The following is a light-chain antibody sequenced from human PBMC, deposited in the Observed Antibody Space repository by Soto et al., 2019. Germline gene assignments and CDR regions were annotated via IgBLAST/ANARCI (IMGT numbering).Light chain of an antibody. V-gene: IGLV2-14*01. Sequence: QSALTQPASASGSPRQSITISCTGTSSDVGGYNYVSWYQQHPGKAPKLMIYEVSNRPSGVSSRFSGSKSGNTASLTISGLQAEDEADYYCSSYTSSSTSLYVFGTGTKVTVL. CDR2: EVS. CDR3: SSYTSSSTSLYV. CDR1: SSDVGGYNY. J-gene: IGLJ1*01.